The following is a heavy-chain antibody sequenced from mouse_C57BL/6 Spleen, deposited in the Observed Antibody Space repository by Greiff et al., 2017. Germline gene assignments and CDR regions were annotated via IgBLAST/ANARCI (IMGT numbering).Heavy chain of an antibody. CDR3: ARRNGYSDN. CDR2: IDPSDSYT. J-gene: IGHJ2*01. Sequence: QVQLQQSGAELVMPGASVKLSCKASGYTFTSYWMHWVKQRPGQGLEWIGEIDPSDSYTNYNQKFKGKSTLTVDKSSSTAYMQLSRLTSEDSAVYYCARRNGYSDNWGQGTTLTVSP. CDR1: GYTFTSYW. V-gene: IGHV1-69*01.